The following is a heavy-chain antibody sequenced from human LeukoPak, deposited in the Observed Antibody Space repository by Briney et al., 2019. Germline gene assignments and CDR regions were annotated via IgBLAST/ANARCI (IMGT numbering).Heavy chain of an antibody. J-gene: IGHJ4*02. CDR2: INHSGST. Sequence: SETLSLTCAVYGGPFSGYYWSWIRQPPGKGLEWIGEINHSGSTNYNPSLKSRVTISVDTSKNQFSLKLSSVTAADTAVYYCARRKGYLHYWGQGTLVTVSS. CDR3: ARRKGYLHY. CDR1: GGPFSGYY. V-gene: IGHV4-34*01.